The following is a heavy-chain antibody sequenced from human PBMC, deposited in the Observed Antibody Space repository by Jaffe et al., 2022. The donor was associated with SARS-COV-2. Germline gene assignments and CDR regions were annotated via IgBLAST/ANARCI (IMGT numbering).Heavy chain of an antibody. V-gene: IGHV3-21*01. D-gene: IGHD1-26*01. CDR2: ISSSSSYI. CDR3: ARVPDSGSYPPDY. J-gene: IGHJ4*02. Sequence: EVQLVESGGGLVKPGGSLRLSCAASGFTFSSYSMNWVRQAPGKGLEWVSSISSSSSYIYYADSVKGRFTISRDNAKNSLYLQMNSLRAEDTAVYYCARVPDSGSYPPDYWGQGTLVTVSS. CDR1: GFTFSSYS.